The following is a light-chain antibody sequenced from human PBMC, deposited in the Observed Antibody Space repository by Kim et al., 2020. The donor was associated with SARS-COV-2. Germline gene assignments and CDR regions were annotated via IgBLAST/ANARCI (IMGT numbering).Light chain of an antibody. CDR3: SSYTSSSTLI. J-gene: IGLJ2*01. CDR1: SSDIGGYNY. Sequence: GQSIALSCTGTSSDIGGYNYVSWYRQYPGKAPNLMIYDVTKRPSGVSNRFSGSKSGNTASLTISGLQTDDEADYYCSSYTSSSTLIFGGGTQLTVL. CDR2: DVT. V-gene: IGLV2-14*03.